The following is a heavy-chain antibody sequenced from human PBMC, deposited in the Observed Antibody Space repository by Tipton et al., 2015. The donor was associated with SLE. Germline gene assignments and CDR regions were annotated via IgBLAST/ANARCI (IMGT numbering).Heavy chain of an antibody. CDR3: AKASSGWSEDFDY. Sequence: SLRLSCAASGFTFSIYVMSWVRQAPGKGLEWVSAISGSGGSTYYADSVKGRFTISRDNSKNTLYLQMNSLRAEDTAVYYCAKASSGWSEDFDYWGQGTLVTVSS. V-gene: IGHV3-23*01. CDR2: ISGSGGST. J-gene: IGHJ4*02. D-gene: IGHD6-19*01. CDR1: GFTFSIYV.